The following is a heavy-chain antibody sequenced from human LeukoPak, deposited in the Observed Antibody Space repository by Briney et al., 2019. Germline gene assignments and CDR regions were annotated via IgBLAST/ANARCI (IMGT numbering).Heavy chain of an antibody. J-gene: IGHJ4*02. Sequence: GGSLRLSCAASGFTFSSYGMHWVRQAPGKGLEWVALIWYDGSNKYYADSVKGRFTISRDNSKNTVYLQMNSLRAEDTAVYYCASIIATKFDSWGQGTLVTVSS. CDR1: GFTFSSYG. CDR3: ASIIATKFDS. D-gene: IGHD1-20*01. CDR2: IWYDGSNK. V-gene: IGHV3-33*01.